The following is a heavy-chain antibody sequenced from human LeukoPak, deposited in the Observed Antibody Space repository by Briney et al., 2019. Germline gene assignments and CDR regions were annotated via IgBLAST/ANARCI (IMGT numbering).Heavy chain of an antibody. Sequence: GGSLRLSCAASGFTFSSYAMHWVRQAPGKGLEWVAVISYDGSNKYYADSVKGRFTISRDNSKNTLYLQMNSLRAEDTAVYYCARDAHLLTFGGLFDYWGQGTLVTVSS. D-gene: IGHD3-10*01. CDR3: ARDAHLLTFGGLFDY. CDR1: GFTFSSYA. J-gene: IGHJ4*02. CDR2: ISYDGSNK. V-gene: IGHV3-30-3*01.